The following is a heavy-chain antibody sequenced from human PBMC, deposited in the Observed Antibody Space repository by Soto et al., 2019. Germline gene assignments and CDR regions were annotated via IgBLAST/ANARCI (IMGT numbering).Heavy chain of an antibody. D-gene: IGHD4-4*01. Sequence: GGSLRLSCAASGFTFDDYAMHWVRQAPGKGLEWVSGISWNSGSIGYADSLKGRFTIYRDNAKNSLYLQMNSLRAEDTALYYCAKGFLMTTVILGYFDYWGQGTLVTVSS. CDR2: ISWNSGSI. J-gene: IGHJ4*02. V-gene: IGHV3-9*01. CDR3: AKGFLMTTVILGYFDY. CDR1: GFTFDDYA.